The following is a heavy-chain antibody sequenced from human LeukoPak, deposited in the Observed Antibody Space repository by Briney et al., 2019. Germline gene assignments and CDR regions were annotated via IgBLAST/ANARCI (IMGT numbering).Heavy chain of an antibody. CDR1: SGSFSGYY. J-gene: IGHJ4*02. Sequence: SETLSLTCAVYSGSFSGYYWSWIRQPPGKGLEWIGEINHSGSTNYNPSLKSRVTISVDTSKNQFSLKLSSVTAADTAVYYCARGKYYYDYYYFDYWGQGTLVTVSS. V-gene: IGHV4-34*01. CDR2: INHSGST. D-gene: IGHD3-22*01. CDR3: ARGKYYYDYYYFDY.